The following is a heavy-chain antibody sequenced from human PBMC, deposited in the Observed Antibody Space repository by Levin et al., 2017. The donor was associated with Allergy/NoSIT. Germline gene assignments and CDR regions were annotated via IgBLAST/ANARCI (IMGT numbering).Heavy chain of an antibody. D-gene: IGHD1-1*01. J-gene: IGHJ5*02. CDR3: GRTRSIGGTDL. Sequence: LRLSCSVSGGSINSADYHWSWIRQPPGKGLEYIGSIYHLGGTLYSPSLKSRLTMSLDTSKNQFSLQLRSVTAADTAVYYCGRTRSIGGTDLWGQGTLVSVSS. V-gene: IGHV4-30-4*01. CDR1: GGSINSADYH. CDR2: IYHLGGT.